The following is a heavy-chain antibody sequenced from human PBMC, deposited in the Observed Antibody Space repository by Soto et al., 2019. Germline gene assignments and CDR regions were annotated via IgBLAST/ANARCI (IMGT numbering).Heavy chain of an antibody. CDR1: GGSISSSSYY. V-gene: IGHV4-39*02. CDR2: IYYSGST. CDR3: ARELRARGFDY. D-gene: IGHD3-10*01. Sequence: PSETLSLTCTVSGGSISSSSYYWGWIRQPPGKGLEWIGSIYYSGSTYYNPSLKSRVTISVDTSKNQFSLKLSSVTAADTAVYYCARELRARGFDYWGQGTLVTVSS. J-gene: IGHJ4*02.